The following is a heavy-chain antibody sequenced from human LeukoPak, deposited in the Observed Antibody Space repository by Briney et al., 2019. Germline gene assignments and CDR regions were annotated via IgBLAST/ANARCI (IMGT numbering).Heavy chain of an antibody. CDR3: ARGTGIAAAGTGHPRDYYYYGMDV. J-gene: IGHJ6*02. CDR2: INHSGST. Sequence: PSETLFLTCAVYGGSFSGYYWSWIRQPPGKGLEWIGEINHSGSTNYNPSLKSRVTISVDTSKNQFSLKLSSVTAADTAVYYCARGTGIAAAGTGHPRDYYYYGMDVWGQGTTVTVSS. V-gene: IGHV4-34*01. CDR1: GGSFSGYY. D-gene: IGHD6-13*01.